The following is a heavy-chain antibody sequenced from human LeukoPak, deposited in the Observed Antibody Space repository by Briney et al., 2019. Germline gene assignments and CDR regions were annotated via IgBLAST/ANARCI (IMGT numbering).Heavy chain of an antibody. Sequence: PGGSLRLSCAASGLTLSNAWMSWVRQAPGKGLEWVSAISGSGGSTFYADSEKGRFTISRDNSKNTLFLQMNSLRAEDTAVYYCAKLYSYNYYYGMDVWGQGTPVTVSS. CDR1: GLTLSNAW. J-gene: IGHJ6*02. CDR3: AKLYSYNYYYGMDV. V-gene: IGHV3-23*01. D-gene: IGHD1-26*01. CDR2: ISGSGGST.